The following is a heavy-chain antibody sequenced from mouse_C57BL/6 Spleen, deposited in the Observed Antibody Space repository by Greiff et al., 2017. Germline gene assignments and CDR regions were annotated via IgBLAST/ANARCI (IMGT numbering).Heavy chain of an antibody. CDR1: GYTFTSYW. CDR2: IDPSDSYT. J-gene: IGHJ2*01. D-gene: IGHD1-1*01. V-gene: IGHV1-50*01. Sequence: QLQQPGAELVKPGASVQLSCKASGYTFTSYWMQWVKQRPGQGLEWIGEIDPSDSYTNYNQKFKGKATLTVDTSSSTAYMQLSSLTSEDSAVYYCARGYYGSSPDYWGQGTTLTVSS. CDR3: ARGYYGSSPDY.